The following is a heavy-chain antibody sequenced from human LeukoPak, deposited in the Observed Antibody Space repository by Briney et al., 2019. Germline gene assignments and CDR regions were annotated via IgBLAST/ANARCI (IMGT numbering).Heavy chain of an antibody. D-gene: IGHD3-3*01. CDR1: GFTFRSYG. J-gene: IGHJ4*02. Sequence: PGGSLRLSCAASGFTFRSYGMHWVRQAPGKGLEWVANIKQDGSEKYYVDSVKGRFTISRDNAKNSLYLQMNSLRAEDTAVYYCARALYYDFWSGYYPTDYWGQGTLVTVSS. V-gene: IGHV3-7*01. CDR2: IKQDGSEK. CDR3: ARALYYDFWSGYYPTDY.